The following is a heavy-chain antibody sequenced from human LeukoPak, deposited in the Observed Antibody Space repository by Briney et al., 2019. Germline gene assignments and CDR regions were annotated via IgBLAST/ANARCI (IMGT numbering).Heavy chain of an antibody. CDR2: ISSSSSYI. CDR1: GFTFSSYT. D-gene: IGHD4-17*01. CDR3: ARDPPTVTTYDY. V-gene: IGHV3-21*01. Sequence: GSLRLSCAAPGFTFSSYTMNWVRQAPGKGLEWVSSISSSSSYIYYADSVKGRFTISRDNAKNSLYLQMNSLRAEDTAVYYCARDPPTVTTYDYWGQGTLVTVSS. J-gene: IGHJ4*02.